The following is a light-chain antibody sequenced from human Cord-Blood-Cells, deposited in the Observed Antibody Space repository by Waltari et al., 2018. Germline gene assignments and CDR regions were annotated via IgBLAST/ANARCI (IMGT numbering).Light chain of an antibody. V-gene: IGLV2-14*01. CDR2: DVS. J-gene: IGLJ3*02. CDR3: SSYTSSSTWV. CDR1: TSTVGGYNF. Sequence: HSARTHPASVSGPLVRPTPFSCPGTTSTVGGYNFVSWYQQHPGKAPKLMIYDVSNRPSGVSNRFSGSKSGNTASLTISGLQAEDEADYYCSSYTSSSTWVFGGGTKLTVL.